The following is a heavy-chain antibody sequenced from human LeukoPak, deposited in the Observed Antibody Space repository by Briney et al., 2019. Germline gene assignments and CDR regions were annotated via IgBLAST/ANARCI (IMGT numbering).Heavy chain of an antibody. J-gene: IGHJ3*02. CDR1: GFTFTNYN. CDR2: ISPSRGST. V-gene: IGHV1-46*01. D-gene: IGHD5-24*01. Sequence: ASVKVSCKASGFTFTNYNMHWVRQAPGQGLEWMGIISPSRGSTNYAQNFQARGTMTRDTSTGTVYMELSSLRSEDTAVYYCARVRDGYNDAYDIWGQGTMVTVPS. CDR3: ARVRDGYNDAYDI.